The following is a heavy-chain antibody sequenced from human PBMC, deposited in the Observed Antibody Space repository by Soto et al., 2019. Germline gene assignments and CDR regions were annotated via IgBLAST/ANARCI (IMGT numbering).Heavy chain of an antibody. Sequence: ASVKVSCKASGYTFTSYGISWVRQAPGQGLEWMGWISAYNGNTNYAQKLQGRVTMTTDTSTSTAYMELRSLRSDDTAVYYCASGYYGSGSQYYFDYWGQGTLVTVSS. CDR1: GYTFTSYG. J-gene: IGHJ4*02. CDR2: ISAYNGNT. V-gene: IGHV1-18*04. D-gene: IGHD3-10*01. CDR3: ASGYYGSGSQYYFDY.